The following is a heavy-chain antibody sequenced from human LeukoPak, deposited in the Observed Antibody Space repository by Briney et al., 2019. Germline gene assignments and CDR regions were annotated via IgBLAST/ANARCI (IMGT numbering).Heavy chain of an antibody. CDR2: ISGTFTYT. V-gene: IGHV3-21*01. CDR3: ARDSHSGFYYFDS. D-gene: IGHD1-26*01. Sequence: PGGSLRLSCAASGFTFSSYNMNWVRQAPGKGLEWVSSISGTFTYTYYADSVKGRFTISRDNAKNSLYLQVNSLRAEDTAVYYCARDSHSGFYYFDSWGQGTLVTVSS. J-gene: IGHJ4*02. CDR1: GFTFSSYN.